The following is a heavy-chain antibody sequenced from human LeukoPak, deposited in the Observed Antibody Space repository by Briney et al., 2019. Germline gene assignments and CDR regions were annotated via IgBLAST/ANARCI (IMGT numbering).Heavy chain of an antibody. CDR3: AKDVSSGWRGYFDY. CDR2: IKSKTDGGTT. J-gene: IGHJ4*02. V-gene: IGHV3-15*01. CDR1: GSTFSNAW. D-gene: IGHD6-19*01. Sequence: GGSLRLSCAASGSTFSNAWMSWVRQAPGKGLEWVGRIKSKTDGGTTDYAAPVKGRFTISRDDSKNTLYLQMNSLRAEDTAVYYCAKDVSSGWRGYFDYWGQGTLVTVSS.